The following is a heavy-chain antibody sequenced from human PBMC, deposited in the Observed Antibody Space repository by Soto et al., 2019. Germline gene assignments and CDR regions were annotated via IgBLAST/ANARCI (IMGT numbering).Heavy chain of an antibody. CDR3: ARGGHVVVVTAALDY. CDR2: VNPSGGHT. J-gene: IGHJ4*02. Sequence: QVQLVQSGAEVKKLGASVKVSCKASGDTFTDYYIHWVRQAPGQGLEWMGTVNPSGGHTTYAQHFLGRMTMTRDTSTSTPYMELTSLTSEDTAVYYCARGGHVVVVTAALDYWGQGTLVTVSS. V-gene: IGHV1-46*01. CDR1: GDTFTDYY. D-gene: IGHD2-21*02.